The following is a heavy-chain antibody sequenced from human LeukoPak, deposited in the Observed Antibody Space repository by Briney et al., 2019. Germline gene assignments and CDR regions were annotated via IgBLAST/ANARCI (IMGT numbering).Heavy chain of an antibody. J-gene: IGHJ3*02. CDR2: MNPNSGNT. CDR3: ARGRYYGSGSAARAINDAFDI. CDR1: GYTFTSYY. Sequence: ASVKVSCKASGYTFTSYYMHWVRQAPGQGLEWMGWMNPNSGNTGYAQKFQGRVTMTRNTSISTAYMELSSLRSEDTAVYYCARGRYYGSGSAARAINDAFDIWGQGTMVTVSS. D-gene: IGHD3-10*01. V-gene: IGHV1-8*02.